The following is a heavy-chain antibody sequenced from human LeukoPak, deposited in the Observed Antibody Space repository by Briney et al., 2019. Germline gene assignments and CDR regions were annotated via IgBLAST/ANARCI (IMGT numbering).Heavy chain of an antibody. Sequence: SVKVSCKAPGGTFSSYTISWVRQAPGQGLEWMGRIIPILGIANYAQKFQGRVTITADKSTSTAYMELSSLRSEGTAVYYCASSADYDFWSGPYNWFDPWGQGTLVTVSS. V-gene: IGHV1-69*02. J-gene: IGHJ5*02. CDR3: ASSADYDFWSGPYNWFDP. CDR2: IIPILGIA. D-gene: IGHD3-3*01. CDR1: GGTFSSYT.